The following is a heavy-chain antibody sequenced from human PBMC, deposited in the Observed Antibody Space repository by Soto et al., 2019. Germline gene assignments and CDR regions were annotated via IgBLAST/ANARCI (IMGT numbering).Heavy chain of an antibody. CDR1: GGSISSSSYY. CDR2: IYYSGST. CDR3: ARQRGTMVRGVIVYYYYYYMDV. V-gene: IGHV4-39*01. Sequence: SETLSLTCTFSGGSISSSSYYLGWIRQPPGKGLEWIGSIYYSGSTYYNPSLKSRVTISVDTSKNQFSLKLSSVTAADTAVYYCARQRGTMVRGVIVYYYYYYMDVWGKGTTVTVSS. D-gene: IGHD3-10*01. J-gene: IGHJ6*03.